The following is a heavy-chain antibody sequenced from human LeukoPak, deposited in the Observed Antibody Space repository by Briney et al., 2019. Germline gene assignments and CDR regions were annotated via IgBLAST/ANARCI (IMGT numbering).Heavy chain of an antibody. V-gene: IGHV3-30-3*01. CDR1: GFTFSSYA. CDR2: LSYDGSNK. D-gene: IGHD3-10*01. Sequence: GSLRLSCAASGFTFSSYAMHWVRQAPGKGLEWVAVLSYDGSNKYYADSVKGRFTISRDNSKNTLYLQMNSLRAEDTAVYYCARDGYGSGPYYYYGMDVWGQGTTVTVSS. CDR3: ARDGYGSGPYYYYGMDV. J-gene: IGHJ6*02.